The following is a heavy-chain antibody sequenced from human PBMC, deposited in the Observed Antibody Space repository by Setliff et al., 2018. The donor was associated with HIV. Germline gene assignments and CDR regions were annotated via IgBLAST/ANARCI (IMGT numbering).Heavy chain of an antibody. Sequence: SETLSLTCSVSSGSMTGHCWTWVRQPPGKGLGWIGYLHSLGSSRVSDTPNYSPSLKSRITISLDTSKRQFSLTMTSVTAADTAVYYCARGLSSQTYWGTRPLGLDYWGQGSLVTVS. D-gene: IGHD2-2*01. CDR2: LHSLGSSRVSDTP. V-gene: IGHV4-4*08. CDR1: SGSMTGHC. J-gene: IGHJ4*01. CDR3: ARGLSSQTYWGTRPLGLDY.